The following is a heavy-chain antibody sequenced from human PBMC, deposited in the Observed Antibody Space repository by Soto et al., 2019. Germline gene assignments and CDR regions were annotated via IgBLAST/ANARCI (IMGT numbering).Heavy chain of an antibody. V-gene: IGHV1-18*01. CDR2: ISAYNGNT. CDR3: ARDLGPGIAVAESLGIDY. Sequence: ASVKVSCKASGYTFTSYGISWVRQAPGQGLEWMGWISAYNGNTNYAQKLQGRVTMTTDTSTSTAYMELRSLRSDDTAVYYCARDLGPGIAVAESLGIDYWGQGTLVTVSS. CDR1: GYTFTSYG. D-gene: IGHD6-19*01. J-gene: IGHJ4*02.